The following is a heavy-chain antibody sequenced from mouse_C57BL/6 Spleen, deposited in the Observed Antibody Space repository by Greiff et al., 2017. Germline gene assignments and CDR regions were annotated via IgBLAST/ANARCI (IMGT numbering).Heavy chain of an antibody. J-gene: IGHJ3*01. CDR1: GYSITSGYY. Sequence: EVKLQESGPGLVKPSQSLSLTCSVTGYSITSGYYWNWIRQFPGNKLEWMGYISYDGSNNYNPSLKNRISITRDTSKNQFFLKLNSVTTEDTATYYCARRGSKTWFAYWGQGTLVTVSA. V-gene: IGHV3-6*01. CDR3: ARRGSKTWFAY. CDR2: ISYDGSN. D-gene: IGHD1-1*01.